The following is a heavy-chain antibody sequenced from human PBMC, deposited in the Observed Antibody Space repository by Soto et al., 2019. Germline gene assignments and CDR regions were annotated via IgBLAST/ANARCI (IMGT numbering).Heavy chain of an antibody. D-gene: IGHD5-18*01. CDR1: GFTFSSYA. CDR3: AKDPGTAMSLLDY. CDR2: ISGSGGST. J-gene: IGHJ4*02. V-gene: IGHV3-23*01. Sequence: GGSLRLSCAASGFTFSSYAMSWVRQAPGKGLEWVSVISGSGGSTYDADSVKGRFTISRDNSKNTLYLQMNSLRAEDTAVYYCAKDPGTAMSLLDYWGQGTLVTVSS.